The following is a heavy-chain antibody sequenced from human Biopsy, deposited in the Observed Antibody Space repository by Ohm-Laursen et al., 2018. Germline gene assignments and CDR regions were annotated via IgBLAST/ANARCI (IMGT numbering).Heavy chain of an antibody. CDR2: INPHSGTI. D-gene: IGHD5-12*01. V-gene: IGHV1-2*02. CDR1: GYTFTDQY. CDR3: AKGQDLRGGSEYFQH. Sequence: SVKVSCKASGYTFTDQYLHWVRQVPGQGLEWMGWINPHSGTIKFAQDFQGRVTMTRDTSITTAYMELRRLRPDDTAVYYCAKGQDLRGGSEYFQHWGQGALVTVSS. J-gene: IGHJ1*01.